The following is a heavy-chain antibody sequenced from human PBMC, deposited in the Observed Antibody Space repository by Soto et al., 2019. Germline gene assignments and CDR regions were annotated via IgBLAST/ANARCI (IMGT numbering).Heavy chain of an antibody. CDR3: SRVVSPYSSSSWFDP. V-gene: IGHV5-51*01. Sequence: GESLKISCKGSGYSFTSYWIGWVRQMPGKGLEWMGIIYPGDSDTRYSPSFQGQVTISADKSISTAYLQWSSLKASDTAMYYCSRVVSPYSSSSWFDPWGQGTLVTVSS. J-gene: IGHJ5*02. CDR2: IYPGDSDT. D-gene: IGHD6-6*01. CDR1: GYSFTSYW.